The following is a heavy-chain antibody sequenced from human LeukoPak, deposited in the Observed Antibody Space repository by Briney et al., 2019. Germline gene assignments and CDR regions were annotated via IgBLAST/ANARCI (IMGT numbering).Heavy chain of an antibody. CDR2: INPSGGST. V-gene: IGHV1-46*01. CDR3: ARAYSSSWYDF. Sequence: ASVEVSCKASGYTFTSYYMHWVRQAPGQGIEWMGIINPSGGSTSYAQKFQGRVTMTRDMSTSTVYMELSSLRSEDTAVYYCARAYSSSWYDFWGQGTLVTVSS. CDR1: GYTFTSYY. D-gene: IGHD6-13*01. J-gene: IGHJ5*01.